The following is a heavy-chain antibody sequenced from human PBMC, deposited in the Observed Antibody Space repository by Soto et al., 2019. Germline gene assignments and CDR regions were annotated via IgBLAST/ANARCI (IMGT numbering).Heavy chain of an antibody. D-gene: IGHD3-10*01. Sequence: QVQLVESGGGVVQPGRSLRLSCAASGFTFSSYAMHWVRQAPGKGLEWVAVISYDGSNKYYADSVKGRFTISRDNSKNTLYLKMNGLRAEDTAAYYGAGEGGGLLWFGELFYWGQGTLVTVSS. V-gene: IGHV3-30-3*01. CDR1: GFTFSSYA. J-gene: IGHJ4*02. CDR3: AGEGGGLLWFGELFY. CDR2: ISYDGSNK.